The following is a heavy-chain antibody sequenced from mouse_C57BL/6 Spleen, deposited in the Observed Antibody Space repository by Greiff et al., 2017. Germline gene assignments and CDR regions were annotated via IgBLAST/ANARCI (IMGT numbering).Heavy chain of an antibody. CDR3: ARKTAQATFDY. D-gene: IGHD3-2*02. CDR1: GYTFTSYW. J-gene: IGHJ2*01. V-gene: IGHV1-50*01. CDR2: IDPSDSYT. Sequence: VQLQQPGAEPVKPGASVKLSCKASGYTFTSYWMQWVKQRPGQGLEWIGEIDPSDSYTNYNQKFKGKATLTVDTSSSTAYMQLSSLTSEDSAVYYCARKTAQATFDYWGQGTTLTVSS.